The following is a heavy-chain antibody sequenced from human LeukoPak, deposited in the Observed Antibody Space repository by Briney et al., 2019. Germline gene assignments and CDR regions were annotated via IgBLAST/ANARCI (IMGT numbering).Heavy chain of an antibody. CDR1: GFILSSYD. V-gene: IGHV3-30-3*01. J-gene: IGHJ4*02. D-gene: IGHD3-9*01. Sequence: GGSLRLSCAASGFILSSYDMHWVRQAPGKGLEWLAVISREGSIKYHADSVRGRFTTSSDNSHNTLYLQMNSLRAEDTAVYYCARNFTTGSIDYWGQGNLVTVS. CDR2: ISREGSIK. CDR3: ARNFTTGSIDY.